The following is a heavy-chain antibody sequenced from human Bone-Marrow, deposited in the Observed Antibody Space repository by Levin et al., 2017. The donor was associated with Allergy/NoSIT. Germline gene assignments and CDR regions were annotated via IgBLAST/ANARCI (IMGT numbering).Heavy chain of an antibody. J-gene: IGHJ4*02. V-gene: IGHV4-4*07. D-gene: IGHD3-10*01. CDR3: ARSLGSSYYFDS. Sequence: SETLSLTCSVSGDSIGDYFWTWIRQPSGKGLEWLGRIYTSGRANYSPSLKNRVTISVDTSKNQFSLKLSSVTAADTAMYYCARSLGSSYYFDSWGQGTLVTVSS. CDR2: IYTSGRA. CDR1: GDSIGDYF.